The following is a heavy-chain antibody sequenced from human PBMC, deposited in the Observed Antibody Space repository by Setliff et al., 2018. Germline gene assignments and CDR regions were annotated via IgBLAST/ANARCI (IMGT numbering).Heavy chain of an antibody. J-gene: IGHJ5*02. D-gene: IGHD3-3*01. V-gene: IGHV4-61*09. CDR3: ARAGPTVTFFRVLVISWWDP. CDR1: GDSISSGSYY. Sequence: PSETLSLTCTVSGDSISSGSYYWTWIRRPAGKGLEWIGHFHTGGSTNYNRSLRSRVSISVDTSKNQFSLKLSSVTAADTATYYCARAGPTVTFFRVLVISWWDPWGQGSLVTVSS. CDR2: FHTGGST.